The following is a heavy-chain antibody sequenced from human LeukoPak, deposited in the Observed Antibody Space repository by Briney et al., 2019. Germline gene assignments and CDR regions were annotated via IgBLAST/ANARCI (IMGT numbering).Heavy chain of an antibody. V-gene: IGHV4-39*01. CDR2: IYYSGST. CDR1: GDSISSSSYY. Sequence: PSETLSLTCTVSGDSISSSSYYWGWIRQPPGKGLEWIGSIYYSGSTYYTPSLKSRVTISVDTSKNQFSLRLSSVTAADTAVYYCARQAPQWLVEFDYWGQGTLVTVSS. CDR3: ARQAPQWLVEFDY. D-gene: IGHD6-19*01. J-gene: IGHJ4*02.